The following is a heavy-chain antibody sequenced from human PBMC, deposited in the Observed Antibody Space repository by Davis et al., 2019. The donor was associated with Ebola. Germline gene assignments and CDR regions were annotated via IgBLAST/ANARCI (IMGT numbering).Heavy chain of an antibody. Sequence: GESLKISCGAFGFSFSNAWMNWVRLVPGKGLEWVGRIKTKTDEGILDYAAPMKGRFFMSRDDARNTMSLQMNSLETEDTGIYYCTTDEGGSRFWGQGSLVIVSS. D-gene: IGHD3-22*01. CDR3: TTDEGGSRF. CDR2: IKTKTDEGIL. J-gene: IGHJ1*01. CDR1: GFSFSNAW. V-gene: IGHV3-15*07.